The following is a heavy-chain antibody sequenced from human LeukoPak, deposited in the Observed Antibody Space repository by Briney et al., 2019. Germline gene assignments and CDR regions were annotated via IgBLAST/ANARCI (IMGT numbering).Heavy chain of an antibody. J-gene: IGHJ3*02. V-gene: IGHV4-34*01. CDR3: ARESLRSPLPLVELERRCAFDI. D-gene: IGHD1-1*01. Sequence: SETLFLTGAFYGGSFSCYYWSLTRPPPREGLEGIGEIKHRGSTNCTPSLKRRVTISVDTSKNQFSMKLRSVTAADTAVYYCARESLRSPLPLVELERRCAFDIWGQGTMVTVSS. CDR1: GGSFSCYY. CDR2: IKHRGST.